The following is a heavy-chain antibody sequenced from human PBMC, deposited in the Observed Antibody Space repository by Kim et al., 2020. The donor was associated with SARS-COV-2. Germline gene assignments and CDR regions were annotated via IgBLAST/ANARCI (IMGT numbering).Heavy chain of an antibody. CDR1: GFTFSSYG. J-gene: IGHJ4*02. Sequence: GGSLRLSCAASGFTFSSYGMHWVRQAPGKGLEWVAVISYDGSNKYYADSVKGRFTISRDNSKNTLYLQMNSLRAEDTAVYYCARDSTPWSPGYSSGWYDYWGQGTLGTVSS. CDR3: ARDSTPWSPGYSSGWYDY. CDR2: ISYDGSNK. D-gene: IGHD6-19*01. V-gene: IGHV3-33*05.